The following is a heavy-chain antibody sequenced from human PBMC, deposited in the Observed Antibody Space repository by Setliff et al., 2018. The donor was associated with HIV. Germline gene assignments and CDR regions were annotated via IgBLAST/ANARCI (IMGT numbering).Heavy chain of an antibody. V-gene: IGHV3-11*01. CDR2: ISRSGDTI. CDR3: ARSTGGRGSVYAMDV. J-gene: IGHJ6*02. D-gene: IGHD5-12*01. CDR1: GGSISSSSYY. Sequence: LSLTCTVSGGSISSSSYYWNWIRQSPEKGLEWISYISRSGDTIYYADSVKGRFTISRDNVKNSLSLQMNSLRAEDTAVFFCARSTGGRGSVYAMDVWGQGTTVTVSS.